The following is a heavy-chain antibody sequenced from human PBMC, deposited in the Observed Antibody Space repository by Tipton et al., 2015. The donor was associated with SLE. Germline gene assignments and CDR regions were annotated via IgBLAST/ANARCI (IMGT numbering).Heavy chain of an antibody. D-gene: IGHD3-3*01. CDR1: GGSISSYY. V-gene: IGHV4-59*01. CDR2: IYYSGST. Sequence: TLSLTCTVSGGSISSYYWSWIRQPPGKGLEWIGYIYYSGSTNYNPSLKSRVTISVDTSKNQFSLKLSSVTAADTAVYYCARLGYDFWSGYYYYMDVWGKGTTVTVSS. CDR3: ARLGYDFWSGYYYYMDV. J-gene: IGHJ6*03.